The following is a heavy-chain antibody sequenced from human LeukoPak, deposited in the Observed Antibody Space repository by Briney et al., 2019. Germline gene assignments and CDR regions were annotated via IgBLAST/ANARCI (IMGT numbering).Heavy chain of an antibody. CDR3: ARDLPAAVD. CDR1: GFSFSSYS. J-gene: IGHJ4*02. D-gene: IGHD2-2*01. V-gene: IGHV3-21*01. Sequence: GGSLRLSCEASGFSFSSYSMTWVRQAPGKGLEWVSFISRDSNDIYHADSVKGRFTISRDNAKNSLYLQMNSVRAEDTAVYYCARDLPAAVDWGQGTQVTVSS. CDR2: ISRDSNDI.